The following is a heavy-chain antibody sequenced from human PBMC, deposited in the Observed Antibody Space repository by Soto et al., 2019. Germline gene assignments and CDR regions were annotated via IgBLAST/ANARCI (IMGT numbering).Heavy chain of an antibody. Sequence: QVQLVQSGAEVKKPGASVKVSCKASGYTFTSYYMHWVRQAPGQGLEWMGIINPSGGSTSYAQKFQGRVTMTRDTSTSTVYMELSSLRSEDTAVYYCARVQRWELLAGGSEGYYYGMDVWGQGTTVTVSS. CDR2: INPSGGST. J-gene: IGHJ6*02. D-gene: IGHD1-26*01. V-gene: IGHV1-46*01. CDR1: GYTFTSYY. CDR3: ARVQRWELLAGGSEGYYYGMDV.